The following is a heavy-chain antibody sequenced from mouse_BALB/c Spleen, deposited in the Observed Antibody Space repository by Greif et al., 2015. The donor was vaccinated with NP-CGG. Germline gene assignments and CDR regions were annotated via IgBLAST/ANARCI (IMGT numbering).Heavy chain of an antibody. V-gene: IGHV5-4*02. D-gene: IGHD2-1*01. J-gene: IGHJ2*01. CDR2: ISDGGSYT. Sequence: EVHLVESGGGLVKPGGSLKLSCAASGFTFSDYYMYWVRQTPEKRLEWVATISDGGSYTYYPDSVKGRFTISRDNAKNNLYLQMSSLKSEDTAMYYCAREMGGNYEGVDYWGQGTTLTVSS. CDR1: GFTFSDYY. CDR3: AREMGGNYEGVDY.